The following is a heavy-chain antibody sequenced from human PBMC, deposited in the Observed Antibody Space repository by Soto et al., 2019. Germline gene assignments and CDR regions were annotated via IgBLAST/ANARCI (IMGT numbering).Heavy chain of an antibody. V-gene: IGHV4-30-4*01. Sequence: SETLSLTCTVSGDSITSCDYYWSWVRQPPGKGLEWIGYIYYSGSTYYNPSLKSRVTISVDTSKNQFSLKLSSVTAADTAVYYCAREGLLMVYALDYWGQGTLVTVSS. J-gene: IGHJ4*02. CDR2: IYYSGST. CDR3: AREGLLMVYALDY. D-gene: IGHD2-8*01. CDR1: GDSITSCDYY.